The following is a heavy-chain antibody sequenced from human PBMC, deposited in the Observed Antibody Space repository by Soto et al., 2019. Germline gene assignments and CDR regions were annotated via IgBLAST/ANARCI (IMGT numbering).Heavy chain of an antibody. CDR3: ARDRAYYYGSGNDY. D-gene: IGHD3-10*01. CDR2: IWYDGSNK. Sequence: GGSLRLSCAASGFTFSSYGMHWVRQAPGKGLEWVAVIWYDGSNKYYADSVKGRFTISRDNSKNTLYLQMNSLRAEYTAVYYCARDRAYYYGSGNDYWGQGTLVTVSS. CDR1: GFTFSSYG. V-gene: IGHV3-33*01. J-gene: IGHJ4*02.